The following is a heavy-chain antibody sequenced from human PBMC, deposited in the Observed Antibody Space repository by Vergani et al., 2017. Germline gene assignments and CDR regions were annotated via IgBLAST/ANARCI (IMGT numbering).Heavy chain of an antibody. CDR1: GGSVSSGSYY. V-gene: IGHV4-61*01. CDR2: IYYSGST. J-gene: IGHJ2*01. D-gene: IGHD2-2*01. CDR3: ARGYCSSSSCPRPYWYFDL. Sequence: QVQLQESGPGLVKPSETLSLTCTVSGGSVSSGSYYWSWIRQPPGKGLEWIGYIYYSGSTNYNPSLKSRVTISVDTSKNQFSLKLSSVTAADTAVYYCARGYCSSSSCPRPYWYFDLWGRGTLVTVSS.